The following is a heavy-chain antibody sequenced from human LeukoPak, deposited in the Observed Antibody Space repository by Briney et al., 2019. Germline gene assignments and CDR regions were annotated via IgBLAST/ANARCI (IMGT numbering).Heavy chain of an antibody. J-gene: IGHJ4*02. D-gene: IGHD2/OR15-2a*01. CDR1: GGSISNYY. CDR3: AREGFNSLDY. CDR2: IYYSGST. V-gene: IGHV4-59*01. Sequence: SETLSLTCTVSGGSISNYYWSWIRQPPGKGLEWIGYIYYSGSTNYNPSLKSRVTISVDTSKNQFSLKLSSVTAADTAVYYCAREGFNSLDYWGQGTLVTVSS.